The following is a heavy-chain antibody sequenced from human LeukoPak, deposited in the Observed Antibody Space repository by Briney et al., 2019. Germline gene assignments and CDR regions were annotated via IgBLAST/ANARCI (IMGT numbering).Heavy chain of an antibody. Sequence: GESLKISCKGSGYSFTNYWIGWVRQMPGKGLEWMGIIYPGDSDTRYSPSFQGQVTISADKSISTAYLQWSSLKASDTTMYYCASIAVAGTFAFDIWGQGTMVTVSS. J-gene: IGHJ3*02. V-gene: IGHV5-51*01. CDR3: ASIAVAGTFAFDI. D-gene: IGHD6-19*01. CDR1: GYSFTNYW. CDR2: IYPGDSDT.